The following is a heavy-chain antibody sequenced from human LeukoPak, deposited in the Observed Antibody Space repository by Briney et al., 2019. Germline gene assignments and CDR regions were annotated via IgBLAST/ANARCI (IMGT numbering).Heavy chain of an antibody. CDR2: INPNSGGT. CDR3: ASPGRYYDILTGYYIVQEAFDY. V-gene: IGHV1-2*02. D-gene: IGHD3-9*01. CDR1: GYTFTRYY. Sequence: ASVKVSCKASGYTFTRYYMHWVRQAPGQGLEWMGWINPNSGGTNYAQKFQGRVTMTRDTSISTAYMELSRLRSDDTAVYYCASPGRYYDILTGYYIVQEAFDYWGQGTLVTVSS. J-gene: IGHJ4*02.